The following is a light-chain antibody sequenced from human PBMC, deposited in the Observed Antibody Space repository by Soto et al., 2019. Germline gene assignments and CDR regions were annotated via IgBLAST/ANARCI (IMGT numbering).Light chain of an antibody. CDR2: AVN. J-gene: IGLJ1*01. Sequence: QSALTQPPSASGSPGQSVTISCTGTSSDVGGYKYVSWYQQYPGKAPKLMIYAVNKRPSGVPDRFSGSKSGNTASLTVSGLRAEDEADYYCSSYAGSSNYVFGTGTKVTVL. V-gene: IGLV2-8*01. CDR3: SSYAGSSNYV. CDR1: SSDVGGYKY.